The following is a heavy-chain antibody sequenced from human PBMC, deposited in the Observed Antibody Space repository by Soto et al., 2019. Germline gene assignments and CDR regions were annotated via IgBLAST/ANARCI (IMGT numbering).Heavy chain of an antibody. J-gene: IGHJ5*01. V-gene: IGHV1-18*04. CDR2: ISGSNGAT. Sequence: QVQLVQSGAEVKRPVASVKVSCKFSGYNFIDYGMTWVRQAPGQGLEWMGWISGSNGATNYAQKFQGRVTFTTDTSTNTAYMELRSLRKDDTAVYYCARDSKWLIIKGNWFDSWGQGTQVTVSS. CDR3: ARDSKWLIIKGNWFDS. D-gene: IGHD5-12*01. CDR1: GYNFIDYG.